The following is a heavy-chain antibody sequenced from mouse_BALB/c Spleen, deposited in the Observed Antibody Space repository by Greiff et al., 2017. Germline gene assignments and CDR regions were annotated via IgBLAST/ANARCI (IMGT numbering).Heavy chain of an antibody. CDR2: IYPGDGDT. D-gene: IGHD2-3*01. CDR3: ARWGGGY. V-gene: IGHV1-87*01. CDR1: GYTFTSYW. J-gene: IGHJ2*01. Sequence: VQLQESGAELARPGASVKLSCKASGYTFTSYWMQWVKQRPGQGLEWIGAIYPGDGDTRYTQKFKGKATLTADKSSSTAYMQLSSLASEDSAVYYCARWGGGYWGQGTTLTVSS.